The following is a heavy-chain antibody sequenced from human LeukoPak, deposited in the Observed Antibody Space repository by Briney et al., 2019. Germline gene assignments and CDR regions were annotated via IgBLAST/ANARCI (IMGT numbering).Heavy chain of an antibody. CDR2: ISGSGGST. J-gene: IGHJ4*02. CDR1: GFTFSNYA. V-gene: IGHV3-23*01. Sequence: AGGSLRLSCAASGFTFSNYAMNWVRQAPGKGLEWVSAISGSGGSTYYADSVKGRFTISRDNSKNTLYLQMNSLRAEDTAVYYCAKGEAYDFWSGHYNYWGQGTLVTVSS. D-gene: IGHD3-3*01. CDR3: AKGEAYDFWSGHYNY.